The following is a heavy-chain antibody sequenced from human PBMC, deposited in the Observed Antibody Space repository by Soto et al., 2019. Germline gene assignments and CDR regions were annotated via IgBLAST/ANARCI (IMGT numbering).Heavy chain of an antibody. V-gene: IGHV3-30*18. D-gene: IGHD3-16*01. Sequence: QVQLVESGGGVVQPGRSLRLSCAASEFTFSSYGMHWVRQAPGKGLEWVAVISYDGSYKYYEDSMKGRFTTSRDNSKITLYLQMTSLRAEDTAVSYCAKWGSAWYHYYGMHVWGQGTTVTVSS. CDR3: AKWGSAWYHYYGMHV. J-gene: IGHJ6*02. CDR1: EFTFSSYG. CDR2: ISYDGSYK.